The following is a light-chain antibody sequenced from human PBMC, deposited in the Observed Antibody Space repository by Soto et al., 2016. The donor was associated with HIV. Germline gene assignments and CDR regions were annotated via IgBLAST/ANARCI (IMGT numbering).Light chain of an antibody. CDR1: QRINNY. J-gene: IGKJ2*01. CDR3: QQSHSTPRT. CDR2: AAS. Sequence: DIQMTQSPSSLSASVGDRVTIICRASQRINNYLNWYQQKPGKAPKLLIYAASNLQSGVPSRFSGSGSETDFTLTISSLQPEDFATYYCQQSHSTPRTFGQGPSWRSN. V-gene: IGKV1-39*01.